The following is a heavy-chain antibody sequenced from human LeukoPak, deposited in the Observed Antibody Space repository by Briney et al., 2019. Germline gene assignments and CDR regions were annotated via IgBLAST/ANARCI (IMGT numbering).Heavy chain of an antibody. J-gene: IGHJ3*02. CDR3: ARLYDSSSYGAFDI. CDR1: GFTVSSNY. CDR2: LYSGGST. V-gene: IGHV3-66*02. Sequence: GGSLRLSCAASGFTVSSNYMGWVRQDPGKGLEWVSILYSGGSTYYPESVKGRFTISRDNSQNTLYLQMDSVRDEDTAVYYCARLYDSSSYGAFDIWGQGTTVTVSS. D-gene: IGHD3-22*01.